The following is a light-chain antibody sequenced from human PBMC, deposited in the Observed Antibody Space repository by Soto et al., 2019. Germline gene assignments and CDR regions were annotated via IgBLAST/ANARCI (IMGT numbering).Light chain of an antibody. CDR1: QSVSSY. V-gene: IGKV3-20*01. CDR3: QQYGSSPWT. CDR2: DAS. Sequence: EIVLTQSPATLSFSPGERATLSCRASQSVSSYLAWYQQKPGQAPRLLIYDASNRATGIPARFSGSGSGTDFTLTISRLEPEDFAVYYCQQYGSSPWTFGQGTKVDNK. J-gene: IGKJ1*01.